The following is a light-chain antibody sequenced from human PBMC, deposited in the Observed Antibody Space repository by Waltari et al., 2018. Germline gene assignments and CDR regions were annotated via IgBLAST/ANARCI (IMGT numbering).Light chain of an antibody. J-gene: IGKJ1*01. CDR2: TAS. CDR3: QQYRISPWT. Sequence: DIQMTQSPSTLSAFVGDTVTITCRASESINSWLAWYQAKPGKAPTLMIQTASNLESGVPSMFSGSGYGTEFTLTISSLQSDDFASYYCQQYRISPWTFGQGTKVEI. CDR1: ESINSW. V-gene: IGKV1-5*03.